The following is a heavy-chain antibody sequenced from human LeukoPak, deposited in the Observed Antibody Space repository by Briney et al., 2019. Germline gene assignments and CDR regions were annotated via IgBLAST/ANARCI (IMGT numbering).Heavy chain of an antibody. CDR1: VPTFTSYA. D-gene: IGHD3-22*01. CDR2: FIPIFGSP. CDR3: AGFFYDSSGAAFDL. J-gene: IGHJ3*01. V-gene: IGHV1-69*05. Sequence: GASVKVSCKATVPTFTSYAINWVRQAPGQGLAWMGGFIPIFGSPTYAQQFQGRVTFTTDESTYTAYMELSDLRSDDTAVLYCAGFFYDSSGAAFDLWGQGTMVTVSS.